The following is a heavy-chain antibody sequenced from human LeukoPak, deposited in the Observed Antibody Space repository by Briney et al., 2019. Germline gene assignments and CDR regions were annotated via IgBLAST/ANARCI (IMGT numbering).Heavy chain of an antibody. CDR2: IYYSGST. J-gene: IGHJ4*02. D-gene: IGHD3-22*01. CDR1: DGSISSYH. V-gene: IGHV4-59*01. CDR3: ARVTYYYDSSGYYYFDY. Sequence: PSETLSLTCTVSDGSISSYHWSWIRQPPGKGLEWIGYIYYSGSTNYNPSLKSRVTISVDTSKNQFSLKLSSVTAGDTAVYYCARVTYYYDSSGYYYFDYWGQGTLVTVSS.